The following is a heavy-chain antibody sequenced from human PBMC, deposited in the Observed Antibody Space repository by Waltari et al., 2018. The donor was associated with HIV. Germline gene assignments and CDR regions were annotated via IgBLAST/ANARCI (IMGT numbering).Heavy chain of an antibody. J-gene: IGHJ1*01. CDR3: ARERGYTSPFDL. CDR2: IWYHGDKE. Sequence: QVQLVESGGGVVQPGRSLTLSCEASGFTFGSYGIHWVRQAPGKGLEWVAVIWYHGDKEDYAYSVKGRFNISRDNSRNTVFLHMNSLRAEDTGFYFCARERGYTSPFDLWGQGTLVTVSS. D-gene: IGHD5-18*01. V-gene: IGHV3-33*01. CDR1: GFTFGSYG.